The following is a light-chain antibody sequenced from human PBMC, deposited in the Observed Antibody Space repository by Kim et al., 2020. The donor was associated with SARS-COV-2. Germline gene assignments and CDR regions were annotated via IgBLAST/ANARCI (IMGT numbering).Light chain of an antibody. CDR1: QSVSSN. J-gene: IGKJ2*01. CDR3: QQYNDWPPT. V-gene: IGKV3-15*01. Sequence: EIVMTQSPATLSVSPGERATLSCRASQSVSSNLAWYQQKPGQAPRLLMSGASTRATNIPARFSGSGSGTEFTLTISSLQSEDSAVYYCQQYNDWPPTFGQGTKLEIK. CDR2: GAS.